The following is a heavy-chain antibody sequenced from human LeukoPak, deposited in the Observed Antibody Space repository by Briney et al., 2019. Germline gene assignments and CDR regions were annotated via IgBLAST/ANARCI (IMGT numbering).Heavy chain of an antibody. D-gene: IGHD6-13*01. CDR2: ISYDGSNK. CDR1: GFTFSSYG. CDR3: AKSRSIKQQSSCSAAPLDY. Sequence: GRSLRLSCAASGFTFSSYGMHWVRQAPGKGLEWVAVISYDGSNKYYADSVKGRFTISRDNSKNTLYLQMNSLRAEDTAVYYCAKSRSIKQQSSCSAAPLDYWGQGTLVTVRS. V-gene: IGHV3-30*18. J-gene: IGHJ4*02.